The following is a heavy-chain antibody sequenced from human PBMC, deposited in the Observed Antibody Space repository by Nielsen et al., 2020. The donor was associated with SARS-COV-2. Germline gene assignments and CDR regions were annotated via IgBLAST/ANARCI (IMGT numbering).Heavy chain of an antibody. CDR2: SYYSGTT. CDR3: ARTFRTGTTGP. V-gene: IGHV4-39*07. D-gene: IGHD1-7*01. Sequence: RQAPGKGLEWIGTSYYSGTTSYNPSLKSRVTISLGTSKNQFSLNLDSVTAADTAVYYCARTFRTGTTGPWGQGTLVTVSS. J-gene: IGHJ5*02.